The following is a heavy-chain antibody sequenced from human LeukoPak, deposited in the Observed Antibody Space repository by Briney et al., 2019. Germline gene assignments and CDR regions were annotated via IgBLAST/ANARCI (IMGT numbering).Heavy chain of an antibody. CDR3: ARNTGWLQPFDY. V-gene: IGHV4-30-4*01. D-gene: IGHD3-22*01. CDR1: GGSISSGDFY. Sequence: SETLSLTCTVSGGSISSGDFYWSWVRQPPGKAPEWIGYIYFSGTTYYNPSLKSRITMSVDTSKNQFSLKLSSVTAADTAMYYCARNTGWLQPFDYWGQGTLVTVSS. CDR2: IYFSGTT. J-gene: IGHJ4*02.